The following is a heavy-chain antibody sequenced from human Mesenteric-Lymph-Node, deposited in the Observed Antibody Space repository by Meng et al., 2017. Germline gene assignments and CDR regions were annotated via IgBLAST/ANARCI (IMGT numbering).Heavy chain of an antibody. J-gene: IGHJ5*02. V-gene: IGHV4-34*01. CDR2: INQSVST. D-gene: IGHD2-2*01. CDR3: ARERVVPAAWRGRFDP. CDR1: GGSFSGYY. Sequence: QVQLHPRCAGLLKPSKTLALPCVVYGGSFSGYYCSWIRQPAWKGLGWIGEINQSVSTNYNPSLKSRVTISVDTSKNQFSLKLSSVTAADTAVYYCARERVVPAAWRGRFDPWGQGTLVTVSS.